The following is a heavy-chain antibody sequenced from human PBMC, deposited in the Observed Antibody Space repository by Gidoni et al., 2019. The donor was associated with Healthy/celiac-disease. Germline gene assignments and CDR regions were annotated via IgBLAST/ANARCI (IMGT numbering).Heavy chain of an antibody. V-gene: IGHV3-7*03. D-gene: IGHD3-3*01. CDR3: ASGGGLLEWLPESLDY. Sequence: ANIKQDGSEKYYVDSVKGRFTISRDNAKNSLYLQMNSLRAEDTAVYYCASGGGLLEWLPESLDYWGQGTLVTVSS. CDR2: IKQDGSEK. J-gene: IGHJ4*02.